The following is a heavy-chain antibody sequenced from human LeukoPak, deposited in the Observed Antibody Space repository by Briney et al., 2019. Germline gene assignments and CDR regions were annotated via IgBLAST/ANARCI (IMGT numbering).Heavy chain of an antibody. Sequence: SETLSLTCTVSGGSISNYYWNWIRQPPGKGLEWIGYIYYSGSTNYNPSLKSRVTISVDTSKNQFSLKLSSVTAADTAVYYCARGADSSGYYSIFYFDYWGQGTLVTVSS. CDR3: ARGADSSGYYSIFYFDY. CDR2: IYYSGST. J-gene: IGHJ4*02. V-gene: IGHV4-59*01. CDR1: GGSISNYY. D-gene: IGHD3-22*01.